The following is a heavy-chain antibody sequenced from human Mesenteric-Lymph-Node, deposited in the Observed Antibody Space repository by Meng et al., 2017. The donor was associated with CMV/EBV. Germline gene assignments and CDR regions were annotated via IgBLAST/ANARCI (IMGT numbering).Heavy chain of an antibody. CDR3: ARDDGYFDY. V-gene: IGHV4-61*01. J-gene: IGHJ4*02. Sequence: LTCPVSGGSVSSGCYHWSWIRQPPGKGLEWIGYISYSGSTNYNPSLKSRVTISVDTSKNQFSLKLSSVTAADTAVYYCARDDGYFDYWGQGTLVTVSS. CDR2: ISYSGST. CDR1: GGSVSSGCYH.